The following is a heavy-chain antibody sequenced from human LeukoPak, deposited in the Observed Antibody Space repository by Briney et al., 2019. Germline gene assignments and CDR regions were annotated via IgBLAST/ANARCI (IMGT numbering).Heavy chain of an antibody. CDR2: INPSGGST. CDR3: ARAAPNSGSYKAPFDY. CDR1: GYTFTSYY. D-gene: IGHD1-26*01. V-gene: IGHV1-46*01. J-gene: IGHJ4*02. Sequence: ASVKVSCKASGYTFTSYYMHWVRQALGQGLEWMGIINPSGGSTSYAQKFQGRVTMTRDTSTSTVYMELSSLRSEDTAVYYCARAAPNSGSYKAPFDYWGQGTLVTVSS.